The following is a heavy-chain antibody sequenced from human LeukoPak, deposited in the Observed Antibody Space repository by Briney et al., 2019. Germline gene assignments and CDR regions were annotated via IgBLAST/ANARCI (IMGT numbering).Heavy chain of an antibody. CDR2: INTGGSST. V-gene: IGHV3-74*01. CDR3: ARSNQADDY. J-gene: IGHJ4*02. Sequence: GGSLRLSCTASGFTFSNYWMHWVRQVPGKGLVWVSRINTGGSSTTYADSVKGRFTISRDNAKNTLYLQMNSLRVEDTAVYYCARSNQADDYWGQGTLVTGSS. CDR1: GFTFSNYW. D-gene: IGHD4-11*01.